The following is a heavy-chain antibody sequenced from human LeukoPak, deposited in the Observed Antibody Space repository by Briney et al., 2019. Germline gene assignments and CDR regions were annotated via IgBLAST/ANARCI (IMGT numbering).Heavy chain of an antibody. J-gene: IGHJ6*02. CDR3: AKGGITGTTLGGMDA. Sequence: SETLSLTCAVYGGSFSGYYWSWIRQPPGKGLEWIGEINHSGSTNYNPSLKSRVTISVDTSKNQFSLKLSSVTAADTAVYYCAKGGITGTTLGGMDAWGQGTTVTVSS. CDR2: INHSGST. V-gene: IGHV4-34*01. CDR1: GGSFSGYY. D-gene: IGHD1-7*01.